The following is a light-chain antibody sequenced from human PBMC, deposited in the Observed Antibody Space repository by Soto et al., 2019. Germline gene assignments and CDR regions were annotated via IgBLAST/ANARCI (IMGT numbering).Light chain of an antibody. CDR2: EVS. J-gene: IGLJ3*02. Sequence: QSALTQPASVSGSPGQSITISCTGTSSDVGAYKYVSWYQQLPDKAPKLMIYEVSNRPSGVSNRFSGSKSGNTASLTISGLQAEDEADYYCSSYTSSSTWVFGGGTKLTVL. V-gene: IGLV2-14*01. CDR3: SSYTSSSTWV. CDR1: SSDVGAYKY.